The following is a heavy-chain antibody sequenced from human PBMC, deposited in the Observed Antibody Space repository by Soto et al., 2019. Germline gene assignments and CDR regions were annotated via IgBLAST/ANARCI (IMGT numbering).Heavy chain of an antibody. CDR2: ISAYNGNT. J-gene: IGHJ4*02. Sequence: ASVKVSCKASGYTFTSYGISWVRQAPGQGLEWMGWISAYNGNTNYAQKLQGRVTMTTDTSTSTAYMELRSLRSDDTAVYYCARAANRYCSGGSCYGYWGQGTLVTVSS. D-gene: IGHD2-15*01. CDR3: ARAANRYCSGGSCYGY. V-gene: IGHV1-18*01. CDR1: GYTFTSYG.